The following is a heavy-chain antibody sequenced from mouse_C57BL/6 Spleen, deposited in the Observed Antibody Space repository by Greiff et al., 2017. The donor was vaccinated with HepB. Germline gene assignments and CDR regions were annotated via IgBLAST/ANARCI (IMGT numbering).Heavy chain of an antibody. CDR3: ALIYYYYDGPGY. D-gene: IGHD2-4*01. J-gene: IGHJ2*01. V-gene: IGHV1-26*01. Sequence: EVQLQQSGPELVKPGASVKISCKASGYTFTDYYMNWVKQSHGKSLEWIGDINPNNGGTSYNQKFKGKATLTVDKSSSTAYIELRSLTSEDSAVYYCALIYYYYDGPGYWGQGTTLTVSS. CDR2: INPNNGGT. CDR1: GYTFTDYY.